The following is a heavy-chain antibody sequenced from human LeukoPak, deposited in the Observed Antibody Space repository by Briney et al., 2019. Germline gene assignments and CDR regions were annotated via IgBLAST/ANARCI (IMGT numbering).Heavy chain of an antibody. CDR2: INSDGSWT. D-gene: IGHD2/OR15-2a*01. CDR1: GNYW. V-gene: IGHV3-74*01. J-gene: IGHJ4*02. Sequence: GGSLRLSCAASGNYWMHWVRQVPGKGLVWVSHINSDGSWTSYADSVKGRFTISKDNAKNTVYLQMNSLRAEDTAVYYCVSFYETYWGRGTLVTV. CDR3: VSFYETY.